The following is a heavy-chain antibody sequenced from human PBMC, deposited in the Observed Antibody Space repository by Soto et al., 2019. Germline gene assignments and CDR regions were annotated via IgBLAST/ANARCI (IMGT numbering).Heavy chain of an antibody. CDR3: ARDFKYCSSIRCYDWFDP. CDR2: INLSGST. V-gene: IGHV4-4*07. Sequence: PSETLSLTCTVSGASISGYYWSWIRQPAGKGLEWIGRINLSGSTNYKSSLKSRVTMSVDTSKNQFSLKLTSVTAADTAVYYCARDFKYCSSIRCYDWFDPWGQGTLVTVS. CDR1: GASISGYY. J-gene: IGHJ5*02. D-gene: IGHD2-2*01.